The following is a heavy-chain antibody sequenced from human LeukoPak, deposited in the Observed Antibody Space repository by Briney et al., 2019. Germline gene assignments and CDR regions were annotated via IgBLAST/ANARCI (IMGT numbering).Heavy chain of an antibody. CDR1: GFTFSGYG. Sequence: GGSLRLSCAASGFTFSGYGMHWVRQAPGKGLQWVAMISYHGTNQHYADSVRGRFTISRDNSKNTLYLQMDSLRAEDTAVYYCAKDLSGTYMVDYWGQGTLVTVSS. J-gene: IGHJ4*02. CDR3: AKDLSGTYMVDY. D-gene: IGHD1-26*01. V-gene: IGHV3-30*19. CDR2: ISYHGTNQ.